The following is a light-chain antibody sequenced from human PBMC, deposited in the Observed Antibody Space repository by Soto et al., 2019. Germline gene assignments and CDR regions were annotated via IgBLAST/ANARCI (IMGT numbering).Light chain of an antibody. J-gene: IGKJ1*01. CDR1: QSVLHSSNNKNY. CDR2: WAS. V-gene: IGKV4-1*01. Sequence: IVMTQSPDSLAVSLGERATINCKSSQSVLHSSNNKNYLAWYQQKPGQPPKLLIYWASTRESGVPDRFSGSGSGTDFTLTISSLQAEDVAVYYCQQHYSTPWTFGQGTKVEI. CDR3: QQHYSTPWT.